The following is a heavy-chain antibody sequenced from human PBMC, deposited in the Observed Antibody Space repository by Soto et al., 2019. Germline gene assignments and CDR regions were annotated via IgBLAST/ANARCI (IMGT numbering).Heavy chain of an antibody. V-gene: IGHV1-8*01. CDR1: GYTFTSYD. Sequence: ASVKVSCKASGYTFTSYDINWVRQATGQGLEWMGWMNPNSGNTGYAQKFQGRVTMTRNTSISTAYMELSSLRSEDTAVYCCARGRVAARRVYYYYYGMDVWGQGTTVTVSS. D-gene: IGHD6-6*01. CDR3: ARGRVAARRVYYYYYGMDV. J-gene: IGHJ6*02. CDR2: MNPNSGNT.